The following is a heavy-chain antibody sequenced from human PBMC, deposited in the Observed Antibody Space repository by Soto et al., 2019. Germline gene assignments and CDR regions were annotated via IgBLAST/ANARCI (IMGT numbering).Heavy chain of an antibody. J-gene: IGHJ4*02. CDR1: GFTFSSYS. CDR3: ARLSSSWDGDY. V-gene: IGHV3-48*02. D-gene: IGHD6-13*01. CDR2: ISSCIITI. Sequence: GGSLRLSCAASGFTFSSYSMNWVRQAPGKGLEWVSYISSCIITIYYADSVKGRFTIFRDNAKNLLFLQMNSLRDEDTAVYYCARLSSSWDGDYWGQGTLVTVSS.